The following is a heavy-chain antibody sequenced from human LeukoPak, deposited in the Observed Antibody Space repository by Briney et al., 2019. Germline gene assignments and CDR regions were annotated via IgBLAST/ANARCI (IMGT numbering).Heavy chain of an antibody. V-gene: IGHV4-38-2*02. D-gene: IGHD6-13*01. Sequence: PSETLSLTCSVSNYSISRTYHWGWIRQPPGKGLEWIGTIYHSGTTYYNPSLKSRVTISADTSKNQFSLKLRSVSAADTAVYYCARITIAAVTLIFDYWGQGTLVTVSS. CDR2: IYHSGTT. J-gene: IGHJ4*02. CDR3: ARITIAAVTLIFDY. CDR1: NYSISRTYH.